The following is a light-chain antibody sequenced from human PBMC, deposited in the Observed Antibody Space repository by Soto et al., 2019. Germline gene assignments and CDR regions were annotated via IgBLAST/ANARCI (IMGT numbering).Light chain of an antibody. CDR2: GAS. CDR3: QQYGSSPYT. Sequence: EIVLTQSPGTLSLSPGERATLSCRASQRVSSSYLAWYQQKPGQAPRLLIYGASSRATGIPDRFRGSGSGTDFTLTISRLEPEDFPVYYCQQYGSSPYTFGQATKLEIK. CDR1: QRVSSSY. J-gene: IGKJ2*01. V-gene: IGKV3-20*01.